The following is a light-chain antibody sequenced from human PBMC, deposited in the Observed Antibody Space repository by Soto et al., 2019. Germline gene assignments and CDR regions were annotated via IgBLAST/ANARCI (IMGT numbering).Light chain of an antibody. CDR1: SGSIASNY. CDR3: QTYNGTNQV. V-gene: IGLV6-57*01. CDR2: EDN. J-gene: IGLJ3*02. Sequence: NFMLTQPHSVSESPGKTVTISCTRSSGSIASNYVQWYQQRPGSSPTTVIYEDNQRPSGVPDRFSGSIDSSSNSASLTISELEAEAESDYCCQTYNGTNQVFGGGTKVTVL.